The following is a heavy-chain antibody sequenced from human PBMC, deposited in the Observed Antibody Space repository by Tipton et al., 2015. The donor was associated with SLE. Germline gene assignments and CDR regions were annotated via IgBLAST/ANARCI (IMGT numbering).Heavy chain of an antibody. Sequence: GSLRLSCAASGFTFDDYTMHWVRQAPGKGLEWVSLISWDGGSTYYADSVKGRFTISRDNSKNSLYLQMNSLRAEDTAVYYCARDRKTWPQGYFDLWGRGTLVTVSS. CDR1: GFTFDDYT. CDR2: ISWDGGST. J-gene: IGHJ2*01. V-gene: IGHV3-43*01. CDR3: ARDRKTWPQGYFDL. D-gene: IGHD1-14*01.